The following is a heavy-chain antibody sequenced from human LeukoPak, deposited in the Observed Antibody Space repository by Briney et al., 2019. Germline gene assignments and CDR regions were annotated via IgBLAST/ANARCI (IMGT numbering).Heavy chain of an antibody. Sequence: GGSLRLSCAASGFTFSSYSMSWVRQAPGKGLEWVSGISGSGGGTYYADSVKGRFTISRDNSKNTLYLQMNGLRAEDTAVYYCAKEVWQLVRVLDYWGQGTLVTVSS. CDR3: AKEVWQLVRVLDY. V-gene: IGHV3-23*01. J-gene: IGHJ4*02. D-gene: IGHD6-6*01. CDR2: ISGSGGGT. CDR1: GFTFSSYS.